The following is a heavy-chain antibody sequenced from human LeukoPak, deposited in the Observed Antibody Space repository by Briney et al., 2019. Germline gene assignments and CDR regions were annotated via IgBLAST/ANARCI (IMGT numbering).Heavy chain of an antibody. D-gene: IGHD6-13*01. J-gene: IGHJ4*02. CDR2: ISGSGGST. Sequence: PGGSLRLSCAASGFTFSSYAMSWVRQAPGKGLEWVSAISGSGGSTYYADSVKGRFTISRDNSKNTLYLQMNSLRAEDTAVYYCAKGVTPTTPGYSSSWYVATGFDYWGQGTLVTVSS. CDR3: AKGVTPTTPGYSSSWYVATGFDY. V-gene: IGHV3-23*01. CDR1: GFTFSSYA.